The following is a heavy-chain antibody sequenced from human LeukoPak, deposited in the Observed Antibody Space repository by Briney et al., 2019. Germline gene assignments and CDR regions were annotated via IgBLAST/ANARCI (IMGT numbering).Heavy chain of an antibody. CDR1: GGSISSGSYY. CDR2: IYTSGST. CDR3: ARDIVVVTTHDGNDAFDI. J-gene: IGHJ3*02. Sequence: SETLSLTCTVSGGSISSGSYYWSWIRQPAGKGLEWIGRIYTSGSTNYNPSLKSRVTISVDTSKNQFSLKLSSVTAADTAVYYCARDIVVVTTHDGNDAFDIWGQGTMVTVSS. V-gene: IGHV4-61*02. D-gene: IGHD2-21*02.